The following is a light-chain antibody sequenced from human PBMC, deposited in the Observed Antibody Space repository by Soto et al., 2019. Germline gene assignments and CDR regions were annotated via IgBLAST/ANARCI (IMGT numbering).Light chain of an antibody. CDR1: QDIDTH. CDR3: QQTYSPFVS. CDR2: RSF. Sequence: DIHMTQSPSSLSASLGDRVTITCRASQDIDTHLNWYQQKPGKAPKLLIFRSFALQSGVPSRFSGSGSGTDFTLTINSLQHEDFATYFCQQTYSPFVSFGGGSRVEI. V-gene: IGKV1-39*01. J-gene: IGKJ4*01.